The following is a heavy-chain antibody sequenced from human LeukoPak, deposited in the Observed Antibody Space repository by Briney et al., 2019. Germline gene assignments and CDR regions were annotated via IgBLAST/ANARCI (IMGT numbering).Heavy chain of an antibody. J-gene: IGHJ4*02. CDR2: INTDGSST. D-gene: IGHD2-15*01. V-gene: IGHV3-74*01. CDR3: ARATSGYYDY. Sequence: GGSLRLSCAASGFTFTSYWMHWVRQAPGKGLVWVSRINTDGSSTTYPDSVKGRFTISRDNARNTLYLQMNSLRAEDTAVYYCARATSGYYDYWGQGTLVTVSS. CDR1: GFTFTSYW.